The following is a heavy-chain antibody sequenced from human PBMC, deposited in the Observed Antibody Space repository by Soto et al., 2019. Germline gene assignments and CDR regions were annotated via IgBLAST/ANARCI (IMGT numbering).Heavy chain of an antibody. Sequence: GESLKISCKGSGYSFASYWISWVRQMPGRGLEWMGRIDPSDSYTKYSPSFQGHVTISVDKSISTAYLQWSSLKASDTAMYYCARHWVLYDYDDVWGQGTTVTVSS. D-gene: IGHD3-16*01. CDR3: ARHWVLYDYDDV. CDR1: GYSFASYW. CDR2: IDPSDSYT. J-gene: IGHJ6*02. V-gene: IGHV5-10-1*01.